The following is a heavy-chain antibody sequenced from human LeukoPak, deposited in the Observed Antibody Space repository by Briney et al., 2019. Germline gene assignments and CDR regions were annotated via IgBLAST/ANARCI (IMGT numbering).Heavy chain of an antibody. D-gene: IGHD2-15*01. CDR3: ARGRTTPPPYYYYYYGMDV. CDR1: GGSFSGYY. J-gene: IGHJ6*02. Sequence: SETLSLTCAVYGGSFSGYYWSWIRQPPGKGLEWIGEINHSGSTNYNPSLKSRVTISVDTSKNQFSLKLSSVTAADTAVYYCARGRTTPPPYYYYYYGMDVWGQGTTVTVCS. CDR2: INHSGST. V-gene: IGHV4-34*01.